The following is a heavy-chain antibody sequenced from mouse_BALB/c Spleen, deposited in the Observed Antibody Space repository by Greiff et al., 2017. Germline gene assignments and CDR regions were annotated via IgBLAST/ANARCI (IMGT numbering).Heavy chain of an antibody. J-gene: IGHJ4*01. CDR3: ARGGTTETYYAMDY. CDR2: ISSGGST. Sequence: EVKLMESGGGLVKPGGSLKLSCAASGFTFSSYAMSWVRQTPEKRLEWVASISSGGSTYYPDSVKGRFTISRDNARNILYLQMSSLRSEDTAMYYCARGGTTETYYAMDYWGQGTSVTVSS. V-gene: IGHV5-6-5*01. D-gene: IGHD1-1*01. CDR1: GFTFSSYA.